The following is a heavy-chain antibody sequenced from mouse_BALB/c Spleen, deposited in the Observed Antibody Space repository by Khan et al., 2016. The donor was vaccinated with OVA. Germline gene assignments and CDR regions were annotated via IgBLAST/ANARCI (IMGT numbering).Heavy chain of an antibody. J-gene: IGHJ3*01. CDR3: ASSGYSAWFAY. V-gene: IGHV14-1*02. CDR1: DFNIKDYY. CDR2: IDPENGET. Sequence: VQLQQSGAELVRPGALVKLSCKASDFNIKDYYMHWVKQRPEQGLEWIGWIDPENGETVYDPKFQGKAIMTADTSSNTAYLQLSSLTSEDTAVYYGASSGYSAWFAYWGQGTLVTVSA.